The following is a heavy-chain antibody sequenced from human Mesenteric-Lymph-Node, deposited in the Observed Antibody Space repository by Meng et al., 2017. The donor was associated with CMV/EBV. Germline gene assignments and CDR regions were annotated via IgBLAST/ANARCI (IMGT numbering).Heavy chain of an antibody. CDR2: INPNSGGT. V-gene: IGHV1-2*02. J-gene: IGHJ6*02. CDR3: ARRGSSSSAYYYGMDV. Sequence: YTFTGYYMHWVRQAPGQGLEWMGWINPNSGGTNYAQNFQGRVTLTRDTSISTAYMELNRLRSDDTAVYYCARRGSSSSAYYYGMDVWGQGTMVTVSS. D-gene: IGHD6-6*01. CDR1: YTFTGYY.